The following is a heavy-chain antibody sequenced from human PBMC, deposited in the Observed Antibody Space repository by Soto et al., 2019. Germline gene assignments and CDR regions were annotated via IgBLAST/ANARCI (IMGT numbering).Heavy chain of an antibody. D-gene: IGHD4-4*01. J-gene: IGHJ2*01. V-gene: IGHV3-30-3*01. CDR2: ISYDGSNK. Sequence: QVQLVESGGGVVEPWRSLRLSCAASGFTFSSYAMHWVRQAPGKGLERVAVISYDGSNKYYADSVKGRLTISRDNSKNALYLQKNRLRTADTAVYYCARPLWRDDYNWGYFDLWGRGTLVTVSS. CDR1: GFTFSSYA. CDR3: ARPLWRDDYNWGYFDL.